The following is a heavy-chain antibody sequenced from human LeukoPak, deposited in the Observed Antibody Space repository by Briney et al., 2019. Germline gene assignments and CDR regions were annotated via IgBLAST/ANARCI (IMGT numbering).Heavy chain of an antibody. V-gene: IGHV4-59*04. CDR3: ARQYYDRTGYYYFDY. CDR2: MYYSGST. Sequence: SETLSLTCTVSGASVSDYYWSWVRQPPGKGLEWIGSMYYSGSTYSNPSLKSRVTMSANTSKNQFSLKLSSVSAADTAVYYCARQYYDRTGYYYFDYWDQGTLVSVSS. CDR1: GASVSDYY. J-gene: IGHJ4*02. D-gene: IGHD3-22*01.